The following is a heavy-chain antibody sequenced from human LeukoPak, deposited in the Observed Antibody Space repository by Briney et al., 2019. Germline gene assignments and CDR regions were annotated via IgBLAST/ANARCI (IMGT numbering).Heavy chain of an antibody. J-gene: IGHJ2*01. CDR1: GGSISSGGDY. CDR3: ARKSRGYTYWYFDL. V-gene: IGHV4-31*03. Sequence: SETLSLTCTVSGGSISSGGDYWSWIRQHPGKGLDWIGNIFYSGITFYNPSLKRRVTISVDTSKNQFSLKLSSVTAADAAVYYCARKSRGYTYWYFDLWGRGTLVTVSS. CDR2: IFYSGIT. D-gene: IGHD6-25*01.